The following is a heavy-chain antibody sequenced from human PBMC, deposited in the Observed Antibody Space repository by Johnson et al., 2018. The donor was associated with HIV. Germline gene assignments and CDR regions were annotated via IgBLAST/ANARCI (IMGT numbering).Heavy chain of an antibody. J-gene: IGHJ3*02. CDR1: GFTFSSYA. CDR2: IAYDGSKK. CDR3: ATLEYSSSPGGYGAFDI. D-gene: IGHD6-6*01. Sequence: QVQLVESGGGVVQPGKSLRLSCAASGFTFSSYAIHWVRQAPGKGLAWVAIIAYDGSKKYYADSVKGRFTISRDNSKKTLFLQMNNLRAENTAVYFCATLEYSSSPGGYGAFDIWGQGTMVTVSS. V-gene: IGHV3-30*03.